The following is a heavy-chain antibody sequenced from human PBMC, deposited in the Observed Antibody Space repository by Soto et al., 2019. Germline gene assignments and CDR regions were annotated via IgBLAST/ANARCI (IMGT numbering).Heavy chain of an antibody. V-gene: IGHV3-33*01. CDR3: ARDSRGSHGDY. CDR1: GFILKDYG. Sequence: QVPLVESGGGVVQPGESLRLSCAASGFILKDYGMHWVRQAPGKGLERVAVIWHDGRRKYYADSGRGRFTISRDDSKNTVSLQMNSLRGQDTALYYCARDSRGSHGDYWGQGTLVTVSS. CDR2: IWHDGRRK. J-gene: IGHJ4*02. D-gene: IGHD3-22*01.